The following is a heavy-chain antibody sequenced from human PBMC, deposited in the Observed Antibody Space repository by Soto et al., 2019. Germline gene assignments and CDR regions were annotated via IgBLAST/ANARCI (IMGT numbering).Heavy chain of an antibody. V-gene: IGHV4-30-4*01. J-gene: IGHJ5*02. D-gene: IGHD3-10*01. Sequence: SETLSLTCSVSGDSINNDDYYWSWIRQPPGKGLEWIGYISNSGSTFHNPPLRGRLSMSIDTSKNQFSLRLTSVTAADTAVYYCARYKVGGSGSYYNAWFDPWGQGTLVTVSS. CDR3: ARYKVGGSGSYYNAWFDP. CDR2: ISNSGST. CDR1: GDSINNDDYY.